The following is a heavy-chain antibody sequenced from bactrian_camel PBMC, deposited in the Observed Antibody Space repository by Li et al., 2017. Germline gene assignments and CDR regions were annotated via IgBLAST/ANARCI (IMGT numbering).Heavy chain of an antibody. CDR1: GYVSRTSC. V-gene: IGHV3S54*01. D-gene: IGHD5*01. CDR3: TRETQWVGYHEFAEY. Sequence: HVQLVESGGGSVQAGGSLKLSCARYGYVSRTSCMGWFRQAPGKEREGVARIVVGGADTYYSDTAKGRFTISRDNAKNTLYLQLNSLTREDSAMYYCTRETQWVGYHEFAEYWGQGTQVTVS. CDR2: IVVGGADT. J-gene: IGHJ4*01.